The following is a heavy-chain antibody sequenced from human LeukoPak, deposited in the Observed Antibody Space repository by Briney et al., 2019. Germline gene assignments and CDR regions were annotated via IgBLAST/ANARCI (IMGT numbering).Heavy chain of an antibody. CDR3: ARVNVDTADYYGMDV. D-gene: IGHD5-18*01. V-gene: IGHV3-53*01. J-gene: IGHJ6*02. Sequence: GGSLRLSCAASGFTFNIYAMSWVRQAPGKGLEWVSVIYSGGSTYYADSVKGRFTISRDNSKNTLYLQMNSLRAEDTAVYYCARVNVDTADYYGMDVWGQGTTVTVSS. CDR2: IYSGGST. CDR1: GFTFNIYA.